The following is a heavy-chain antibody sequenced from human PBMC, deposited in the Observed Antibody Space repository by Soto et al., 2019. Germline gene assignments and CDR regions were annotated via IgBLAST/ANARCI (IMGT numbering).Heavy chain of an antibody. V-gene: IGHV3-48*03. J-gene: IGHJ6*02. CDR2: ISSSGSTI. D-gene: IGHD3-3*01. CDR3: ARIYDFPLWSMDV. CDR1: GFTFSNYW. Sequence: GGSLRLSCTASGFTFSNYWLSCVRQAPGKGLEWVSYISSSGSTIYYGDSVKGRFTISRDNAKNSLYLQMNSLRAEDTDVYYCARIYDFPLWSMDVWGQGTTVTVS.